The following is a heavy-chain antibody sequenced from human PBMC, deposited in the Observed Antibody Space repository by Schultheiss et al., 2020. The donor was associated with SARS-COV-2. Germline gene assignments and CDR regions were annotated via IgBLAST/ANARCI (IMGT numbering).Heavy chain of an antibody. D-gene: IGHD3-3*01. CDR2: IIPIFGTA. J-gene: IGHJ2*01. CDR1: GGTFSSYA. CDR3: ARDRYDFWSGYVSYWYFDL. Sequence: TVSCKASGGTFSSYAISWVRQAPGQGLEWMGGIIPIFGTANYAQKFQGRVTITADESTSTAYMELSSLRSEDTAVYYCARDRYDFWSGYVSYWYFDLWGRGTLVTVSS. V-gene: IGHV1-69*01.